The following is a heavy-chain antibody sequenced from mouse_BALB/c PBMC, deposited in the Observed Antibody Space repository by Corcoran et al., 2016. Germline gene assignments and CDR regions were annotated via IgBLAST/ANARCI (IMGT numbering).Heavy chain of an antibody. Sequence: EVQLQQSGPELVKPGASMKISCKASGYSFTGYTMNWVKQSHGKNLEWIGLINPYNGGTSYNQQFKGKATLTVDKSSSKAYIELLSLTSEDSAVNYCARKDRNYRGAMDYWGQGTSVTVSS. J-gene: IGHJ4*01. D-gene: IGHD2-1*01. CDR1: GYSFTGYT. V-gene: IGHV1-18*01. CDR3: ARKDRNYRGAMDY. CDR2: INPYNGGT.